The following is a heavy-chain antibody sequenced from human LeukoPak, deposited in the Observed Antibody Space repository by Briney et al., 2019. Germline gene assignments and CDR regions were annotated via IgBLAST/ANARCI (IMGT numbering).Heavy chain of an antibody. V-gene: IGHV4-28*05. J-gene: IGHJ6*03. CDR1: GYSISSSNW. CDR3: ARGNLWDYRRYYYYMDV. CDR2: IYYSGSI. Sequence: PSETLSLTCAVSGYSISSSNWWGWIRQPPGKGLEWIGYIYYSGSIYYNPSLKSRVTMSVDTSKNQFSLRLNSVTAADTAVYYCARGNLWDYRRYYYYMDVWGKGTTVTVSS. D-gene: IGHD4-11*01.